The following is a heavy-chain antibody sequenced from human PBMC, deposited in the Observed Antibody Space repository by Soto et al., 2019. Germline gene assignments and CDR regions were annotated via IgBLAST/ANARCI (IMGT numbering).Heavy chain of an antibody. D-gene: IGHD2-21*02. CDR3: ARDTSRRYCGGDCYRSGFDY. Sequence: GASVKVSCKASGYTFTSYGISWVRQAPGQGLEWMGWISAYNGNTNYAQKLQGRVTMTTDTSTSTAYMELRSLRSDDTAVYYCARDTSRRYCGGDCYRSGFDYWGQGTLVTVSS. J-gene: IGHJ4*02. CDR1: GYTFTSYG. V-gene: IGHV1-18*01. CDR2: ISAYNGNT.